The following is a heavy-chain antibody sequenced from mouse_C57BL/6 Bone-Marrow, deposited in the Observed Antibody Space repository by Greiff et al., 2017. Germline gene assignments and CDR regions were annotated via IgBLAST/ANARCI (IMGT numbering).Heavy chain of an antibody. CDR3: TGGYDYGRFAY. V-gene: IGHV6-3*01. Sequence: EVKLEESGGGLVQPGGSMKLSCVASGFTFSNYWMNWVRQSPEQGLAWVAQIRLTSDNYATHYAESVKGRFTISRDNSKSSVYLQMNNLRAEDTGIYYCTGGYDYGRFAYWGQGTLVTVSA. D-gene: IGHD2-4*01. CDR1: GFTFSNYW. CDR2: IRLTSDNYAT. J-gene: IGHJ3*01.